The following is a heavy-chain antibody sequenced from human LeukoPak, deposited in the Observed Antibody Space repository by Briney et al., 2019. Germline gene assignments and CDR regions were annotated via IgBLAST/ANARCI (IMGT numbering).Heavy chain of an antibody. V-gene: IGHV3-23*01. J-gene: IGHJ5*02. CDR3: AKDHSITKVRGVIIPNWFDP. D-gene: IGHD3-10*01. CDR2: ISGSGGST. CDR1: GFTFSSYA. Sequence: GGSLRLSCAASGFTFSSYAMSWVRQAPGKGLEWVSAISGSGGSTYYADSVKGRFTISRDNSKNTLYLQMNSLRAEDTAVYYCAKDHSITKVRGVIIPNWFDPWGQGTLVTVSS.